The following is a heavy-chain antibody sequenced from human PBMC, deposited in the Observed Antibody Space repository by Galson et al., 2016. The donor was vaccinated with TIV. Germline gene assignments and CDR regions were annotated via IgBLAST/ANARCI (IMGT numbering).Heavy chain of an antibody. CDR1: GFTFTDYD. D-gene: IGHD3-10*01. Sequence: SLKLSCAASGFTFTDYDLHWVRQTADKGLEWVAFMHSDRSGKKYADSLKGRFALSRDSSKSTLYLEMNSLRSDDTALYYCARRGRDAFDVWGQGTMVTVSS. CDR3: ARRGRDAFDV. V-gene: IGHV3-30*02. J-gene: IGHJ3*01. CDR2: MHSDRSGK.